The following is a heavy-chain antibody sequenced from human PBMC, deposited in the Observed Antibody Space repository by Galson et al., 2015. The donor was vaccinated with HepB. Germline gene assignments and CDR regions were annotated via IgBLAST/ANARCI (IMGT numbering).Heavy chain of an antibody. CDR1: GSSFNSFT. Sequence: SVKVSCKASGSSFNSFTFSWVRQAPGQGLEWMGEFIPHLDRAKYTQQFQGRVTITADKSTATVVMDLRSLRSDDSAKYYCARGRVEEVVIIPGAVKHPRISYGFDVWGQGTTVTVPS. J-gene: IGHJ6*02. CDR3: ARGRVEEVVIIPGAVKHPRISYGFDV. D-gene: IGHD2-2*01. V-gene: IGHV1-69*10. CDR2: FIPHLDRA.